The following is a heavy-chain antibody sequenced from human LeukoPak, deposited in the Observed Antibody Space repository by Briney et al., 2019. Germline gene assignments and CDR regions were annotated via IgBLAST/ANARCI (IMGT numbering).Heavy chain of an antibody. J-gene: IGHJ4*02. V-gene: IGHV1-69*13. D-gene: IGHD4-17*01. CDR1: GGTFISYA. CDR3: ARDRTIFDYGDGYFDY. CDR2: IIPIFGTA. Sequence: SVKVSCKASGGTFISYAISWVRQAPGQGLEWMGGIIPIFGTANYAQKFQGRVTITADESTSTAYMELSSLRSEDTAVYYCARDRTIFDYGDGYFDYWGQGTLVTVSS.